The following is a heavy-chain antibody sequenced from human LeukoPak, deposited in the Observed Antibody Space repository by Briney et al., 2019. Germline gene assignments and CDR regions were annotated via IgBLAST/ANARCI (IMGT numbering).Heavy chain of an antibody. V-gene: IGHV3-74*01. CDR2: INSDGSST. D-gene: IGHD5-18*01. J-gene: IGHJ4*02. CDR1: GFTFSSYW. CDR3: ARGSRGYSYGYGTDY. Sequence: GGSLRLSCAASGFTFSSYWMHWVRQAPGKGLVWVSRINSDGSSTSYADSVKGRFTISRDNAKNTLYLQMNSLRAEDTAVYYCARGSRGYSYGYGTDYWGQGTLVTVSS.